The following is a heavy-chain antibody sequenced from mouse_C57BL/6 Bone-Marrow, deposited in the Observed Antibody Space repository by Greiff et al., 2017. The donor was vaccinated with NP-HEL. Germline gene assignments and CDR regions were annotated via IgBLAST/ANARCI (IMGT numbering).Heavy chain of an antibody. D-gene: IGHD1-1*01. CDR3: ASITTVPHWYFDV. V-gene: IGHV1-54*01. Sequence: QVQLQQSGAELVRPGPSVKVSCKASGYAFTNYLIEWVKQRPGQGLEWIGVINPGSGGTNYNEKFKGKATLTADKSSSTAYMQLSSLTSEDSAVYFCASITTVPHWYFDVWGTGTTVTVSS. CDR2: INPGSGGT. J-gene: IGHJ1*03. CDR1: GYAFTNYL.